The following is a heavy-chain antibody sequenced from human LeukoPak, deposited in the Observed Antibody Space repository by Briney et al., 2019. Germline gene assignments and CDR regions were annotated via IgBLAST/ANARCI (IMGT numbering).Heavy chain of an antibody. J-gene: IGHJ6*03. D-gene: IGHD5-18*01. V-gene: IGHV4-39*07. CDR2: IYYSGST. CDR3: ARGLSGYSYGYDYYYMDV. Sequence: SETLPLTCTVSGGSISSSGYYWGWIRQPPGKGLEWIGSIYYSGSTYYNPSLKSRITISVDTSKNQFSLKLSSVTAADTAVYYCARGLSGYSYGYDYYYMDVWGKGTTVTVSS. CDR1: GGSISSSGYY.